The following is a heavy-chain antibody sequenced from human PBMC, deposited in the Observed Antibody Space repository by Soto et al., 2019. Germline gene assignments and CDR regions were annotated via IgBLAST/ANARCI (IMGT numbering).Heavy chain of an antibody. CDR3: AREGAEIDYGDDYYGLDV. J-gene: IGHJ6*01. D-gene: IGHD4-17*01. V-gene: IGHV3-30-3*01. CDR2: ISYDGSNK. Sequence: QVQLVESGGGVVQPGRSLRLSCAASGFTFSSYAMHWVRQAPGKGLEWVAVISYDGSNKYYADSVKGRFTISRDNSKNTLHLQMNSLRAEDTEVYYCAREGAEIDYGDDYYGLDVW. CDR1: GFTFSSYA.